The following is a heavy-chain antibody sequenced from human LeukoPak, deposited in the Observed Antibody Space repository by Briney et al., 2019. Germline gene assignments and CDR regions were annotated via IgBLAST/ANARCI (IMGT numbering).Heavy chain of an antibody. D-gene: IGHD6-13*01. V-gene: IGHV4-59*01. Sequence: SETLSLTCTVSGGSISSYYWSWIRQPPGEGLEWIGYIYYSGSTNYNPSLKSRVTISVDTSKNQFSLKLSSVTAADTAVYYCARDAAAGWYGSDYYGMDVWGQGTTVTVSS. CDR1: GGSISSYY. CDR3: ARDAAAGWYGSDYYGMDV. CDR2: IYYSGST. J-gene: IGHJ6*02.